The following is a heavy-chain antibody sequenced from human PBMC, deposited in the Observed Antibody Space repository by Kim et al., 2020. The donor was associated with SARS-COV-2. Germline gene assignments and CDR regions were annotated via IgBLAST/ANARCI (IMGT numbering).Heavy chain of an antibody. Sequence: DSVKGRFTLSKQNSKNTLYLEMNSLRGEGTAVYYCARETYGSGPHSGMDVWGQGTTVTVSS. V-gene: IGHV3-53*04. D-gene: IGHD3-10*01. J-gene: IGHJ6*02. CDR3: ARETYGSGPHSGMDV.